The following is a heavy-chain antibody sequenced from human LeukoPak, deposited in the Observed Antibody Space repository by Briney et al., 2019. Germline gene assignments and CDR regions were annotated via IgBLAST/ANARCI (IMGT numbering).Heavy chain of an antibody. Sequence: GGSLTLPCALCGLPPSTYAVRWFRPPAGKGLEWVSGILGSGAGTFYADSVKGRFTISRDNSKNTLYLQMTSLGAEDAAVYYCAKSVAGTSGWFDPWGQGALVTFSS. CDR1: GLPPSTYA. CDR3: AKSVAGTSGWFDP. V-gene: IGHV3-23*01. J-gene: IGHJ5*02. CDR2: ILGSGAGT. D-gene: IGHD1-1*01.